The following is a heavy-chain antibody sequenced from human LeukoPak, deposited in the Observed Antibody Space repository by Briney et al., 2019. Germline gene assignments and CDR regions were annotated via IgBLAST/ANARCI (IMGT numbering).Heavy chain of an antibody. D-gene: IGHD4/OR15-4a*01. Sequence: GGSLRLSCTDSGFTVSSSSMSGVRQAPGKGLEWVSFIYSDNTHYSDSVKGRFTISRDNSKNTLYLQMNSLRAEDTAVYYCARPAGAYSHPYDYWGQGTLVSVSS. CDR1: GFTVSSSS. J-gene: IGHJ4*02. V-gene: IGHV3-53*01. CDR3: ARPAGAYSHPYDY. CDR2: IYSDNT.